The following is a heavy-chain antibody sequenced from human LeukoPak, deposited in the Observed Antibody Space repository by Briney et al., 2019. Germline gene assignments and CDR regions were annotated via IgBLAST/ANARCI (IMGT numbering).Heavy chain of an antibody. CDR1: GYSISSSNW. CDR2: IYYSGST. Sequence: SETLSLTCAVSGYSISSSNWWGWIRQPPGKGLEWIGYIYYSGSTYYNPSLKSRVTISVDTSKNQFSLKLSSVTAADTAVYYCAGRYNWNYARDYWGQGTLVTVSS. CDR3: AGRYNWNYARDY. J-gene: IGHJ4*02. D-gene: IGHD1-7*01. V-gene: IGHV4-28*01.